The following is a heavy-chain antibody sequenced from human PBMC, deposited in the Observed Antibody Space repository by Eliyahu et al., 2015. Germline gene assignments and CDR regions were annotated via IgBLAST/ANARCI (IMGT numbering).Heavy chain of an antibody. CDR2: ISYNGSNK. J-gene: IGHJ1*01. D-gene: IGHD6-19*01. CDR1: GFTFXNYG. V-gene: IGHV3-30*03. Sequence: QVQLVESGGGVVQPGRSLRXSCAAXGFTFXNYGMHWVRQXPGKGLEWVAVISYNGSNKYYADSVKGRFTISRDNSKNTXYLQMNSLRAEDTAVYYCVWLAGIEYFHHWGQGTLVTVSS. CDR3: VWLAGIEYFHH.